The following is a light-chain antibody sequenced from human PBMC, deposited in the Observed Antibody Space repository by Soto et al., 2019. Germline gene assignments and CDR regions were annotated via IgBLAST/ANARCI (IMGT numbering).Light chain of an antibody. V-gene: IGKV3-20*01. CDR2: GAS. CDR3: QQYSRPPRT. Sequence: EIVLTQSPGTLSLSPGERATLSCRASQSVSSSYLAWYQQKPGQAPRLLIYGASSRATGIPDRFSGSGSGTDFTLTISRLEPEDFAVYYCQQYSRPPRTFGQGTKVEIK. CDR1: QSVSSSY. J-gene: IGKJ1*01.